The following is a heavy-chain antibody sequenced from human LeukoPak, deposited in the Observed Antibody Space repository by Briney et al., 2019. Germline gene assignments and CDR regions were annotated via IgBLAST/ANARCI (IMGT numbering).Heavy chain of an antibody. CDR3: ATGFLYGSGSYTSPHY. Sequence: ASVKVSCKASGYTFTGYYMHWVRQAPGQGLEWMGWINPNSGGTNYAQKFQGRVTMTEDTSTDTAYMELSSLRSEDTAVYYCATGFLYGSGSYTSPHYWGQGTLVTVSS. V-gene: IGHV1-2*02. CDR2: INPNSGGT. J-gene: IGHJ4*02. CDR1: GYTFTGYY. D-gene: IGHD3-10*01.